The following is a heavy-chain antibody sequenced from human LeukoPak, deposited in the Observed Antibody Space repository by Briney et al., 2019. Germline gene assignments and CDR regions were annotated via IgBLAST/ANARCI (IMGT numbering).Heavy chain of an antibody. J-gene: IGHJ3*02. CDR1: GFTFSSYW. D-gene: IGHD2-2*01. CDR2: TNSDGSST. V-gene: IGHV3-74*01. CDR3: ARYIVVVPAAPSLRGHSYGLMGAFDI. Sequence: GGSLRLSCAASGFTFSSYWMHWVRQAPGKGLVWVSRTNSDGSSTSYADSVKGRFTISRDNAKNTLYLQMNSLRAEDTAVYYCARYIVVVPAAPSLRGHSYGLMGAFDIWGQGTMVTVSS.